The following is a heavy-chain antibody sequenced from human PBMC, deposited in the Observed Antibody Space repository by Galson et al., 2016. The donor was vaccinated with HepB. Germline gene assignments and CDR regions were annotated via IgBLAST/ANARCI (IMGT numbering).Heavy chain of an antibody. CDR1: DGSFSGYY. CDR3: ARGLKRPYCTSASCYLRAMDV. CDR2: VNHGAGT. Sequence: ETLSLTCVVHDGSFSGYYWTWIRQPPGKGLEWIGEVNHGAGTKYSPSLKSRVTLSSDTSKNPFSLNLTSVTAPDTAVYFCARGLKRPYCTSASCYLRAMDVWGQGTMVTVSS. D-gene: IGHD2-2*01. J-gene: IGHJ6*02. V-gene: IGHV4-34*01.